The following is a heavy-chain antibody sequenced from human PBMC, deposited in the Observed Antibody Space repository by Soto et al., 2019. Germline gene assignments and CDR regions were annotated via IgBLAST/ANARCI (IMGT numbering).Heavy chain of an antibody. CDR1: GYTFSSYG. V-gene: IGHV1-18*01. CDR3: AREGWLGELLY. J-gene: IGHJ4*02. D-gene: IGHD3-10*01. Sequence: VQLVQSGNVVQKPGSSVKVSCKTSGYTFSSYGIIWVRQAPGQGFEWMGWISGYNGNADYAQRFRGRVNMTTATSTTPVFMELRDLRSDDTALYFCAREGWLGELLYWGQGSLVTVS. CDR2: ISGYNGNA.